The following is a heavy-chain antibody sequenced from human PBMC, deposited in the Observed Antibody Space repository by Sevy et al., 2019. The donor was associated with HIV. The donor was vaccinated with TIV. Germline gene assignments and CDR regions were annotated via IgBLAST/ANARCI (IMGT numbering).Heavy chain of an antibody. D-gene: IGHD5-12*01. Sequence: SETLSLTCTVSGGSISAYHWSWIRQPPGKGLEWIGYIHYTGSTKYNPSLESRVTISVDMSKNQFSLKLSSVTAADTAVYYCARAPPVRSGDDSLNWFAPWGQGTLVTVSS. CDR2: IHYTGST. J-gene: IGHJ5*02. CDR1: GGSISAYH. V-gene: IGHV4-59*01. CDR3: ARAPPVRSGDDSLNWFAP.